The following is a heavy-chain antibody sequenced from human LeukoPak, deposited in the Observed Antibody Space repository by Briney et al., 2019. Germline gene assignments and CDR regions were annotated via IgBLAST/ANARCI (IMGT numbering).Heavy chain of an antibody. V-gene: IGHV4-59*01. CDR3: ARVDCSGGSCYAFDI. CDR1: GGSISSYY. Sequence: SETLSLTCTVSGGSISSYYWSWIRQPPGKGLEWIGYIYYSGSTNYSPSLKSRVTISVDTSKNQFSLKLSSVTAADTAVYYRARVDCSGGSCYAFDIWGQGTMVTVSS. J-gene: IGHJ3*02. D-gene: IGHD2-15*01. CDR2: IYYSGST.